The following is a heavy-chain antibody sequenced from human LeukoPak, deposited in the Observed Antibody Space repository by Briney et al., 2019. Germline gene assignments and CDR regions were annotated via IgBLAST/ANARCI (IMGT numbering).Heavy chain of an antibody. CDR2: MNPNSGNT. V-gene: IGHV1-8*03. Sequence: ASVKVSCKASGYTFTSYDINWVRQATGQGLEWMGWMNPNSGNTGYAQKFQGRVTITRNTSISTAYMELSSLRSEDTAVYYCARGTTPYGDYANYYYYYYMDVWGKGTTVTVSS. D-gene: IGHD4-17*01. J-gene: IGHJ6*03. CDR3: ARGTTPYGDYANYYYYYYMDV. CDR1: GYTFTSYD.